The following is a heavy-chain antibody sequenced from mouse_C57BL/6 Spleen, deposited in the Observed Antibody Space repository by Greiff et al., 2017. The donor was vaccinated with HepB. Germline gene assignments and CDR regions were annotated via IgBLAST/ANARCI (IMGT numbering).Heavy chain of an antibody. J-gene: IGHJ3*01. Sequence: VQLKESGAELVRPGASVKLSCTASGFNIKDDYMHWVKQRPEQGLEWIGWIDPENGDTEYASKFQGKATITAETSSNTAYLQLSSLTSEDTAVYYCTTGDYSNPYPFAYWGQGTLVTVSA. CDR3: TTGDYSNPYPFAY. CDR1: GFNIKDDY. CDR2: IDPENGDT. V-gene: IGHV14-4*01. D-gene: IGHD2-5*01.